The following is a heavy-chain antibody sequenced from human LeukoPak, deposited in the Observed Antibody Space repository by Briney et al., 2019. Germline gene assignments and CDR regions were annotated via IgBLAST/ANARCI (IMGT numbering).Heavy chain of an antibody. CDR3: AREGDTYGQYYFDY. J-gene: IGHJ4*02. D-gene: IGHD5-18*01. V-gene: IGHV4-59*01. CDR2: IYYSGGT. CDR1: DGSINSYY. Sequence: SETLSLTCTVSDGSINSYYWSWIRQPPGKGLEWIGYIYYSGGTNYNPSLKSRVTISVDTSKNQFPLRLNSVTAADTAVYYCAREGDTYGQYYFDYWGQGTLVTVSS.